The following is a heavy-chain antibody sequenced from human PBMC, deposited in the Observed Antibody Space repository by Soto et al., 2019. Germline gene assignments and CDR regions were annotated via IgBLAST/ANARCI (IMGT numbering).Heavy chain of an antibody. J-gene: IGHJ1*01. D-gene: IGHD2-15*01. CDR3: AKDWRYCSAASCPLAEYFQH. CDR1: GFPFGTYW. Sequence: GGSLRLSCAASGFPFGTYWMSWVRQAPGRGLEWVANIKQDGGEQYYVDSVRGRFTISRDNGKNSLYLQMNGLRAEDTAVYYCAKDWRYCSAASCPLAEYFQHWGQGTLVTVSS. V-gene: IGHV3-7*03. CDR2: IKQDGGEQ.